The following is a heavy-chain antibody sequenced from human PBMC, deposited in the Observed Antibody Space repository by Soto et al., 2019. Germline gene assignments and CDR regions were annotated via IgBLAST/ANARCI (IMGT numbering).Heavy chain of an antibody. V-gene: IGHV3-23*01. CDR2: ISGSGGST. CDR3: AKAPPYCSGGSCYTSWEYYFDY. CDR1: GFTFSSYA. D-gene: IGHD2-15*01. J-gene: IGHJ4*02. Sequence: PGGSLRLSCAASGFTFSSYAMSWVRQAPGKGLEWVSAISGSGGSTYYADSVKGRFTISRDNSKNTLYLQMNSLRAEDTAVYYCAKAPPYCSGGSCYTSWEYYFDYWGQGTLVTVSS.